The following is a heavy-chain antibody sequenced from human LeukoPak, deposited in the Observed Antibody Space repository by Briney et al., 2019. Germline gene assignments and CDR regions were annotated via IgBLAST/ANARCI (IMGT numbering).Heavy chain of an antibody. CDR2: INHSGST. CDR1: GGSFSGYY. D-gene: IGHD3-3*01. V-gene: IGHV4-34*01. J-gene: IGHJ4*02. Sequence: PSETLSLNCAVYGGSFSGYYWSWIRQPPGKGLEWIGEINHSGSTNYNPSLKSRVTISVDTSKNQFSLKRRSVTAADTAVYYCARRYYDFWSGYYTWGQGTLVTVSS. CDR3: ARRYYDFWSGYYT.